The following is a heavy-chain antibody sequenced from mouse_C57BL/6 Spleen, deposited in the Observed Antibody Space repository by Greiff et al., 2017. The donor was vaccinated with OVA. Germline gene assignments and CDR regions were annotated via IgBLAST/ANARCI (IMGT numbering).Heavy chain of an antibody. J-gene: IGHJ4*01. CDR3: ARPLFYDGYYVDY. CDR1: GFSLTSYG. V-gene: IGHV2-2*01. Sequence: VKLKESGPGLVQPSQSLSITCTVSGFSLTSYGVHWVRQSPGKGLEWLGVIWSGGSTDYNAAFISRLSISKDNSKSQVFFKMNSLQADDTAIYYCARPLFYDGYYVDYWGQGTSVTVSS. CDR2: IWSGGST. D-gene: IGHD2-3*01.